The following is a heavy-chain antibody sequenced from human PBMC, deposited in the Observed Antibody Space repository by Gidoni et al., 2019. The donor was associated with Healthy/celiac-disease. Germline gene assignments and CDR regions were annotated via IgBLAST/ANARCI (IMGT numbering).Heavy chain of an antibody. CDR2: IRGSGGST. CDR1: GFTFTSYA. D-gene: IGHD1-7*01. CDR3: AKPYSYYNWNYWDRHLIRDVLFDY. Sequence: EVQLLVSGGGLIQPRGCLRLACAASGFTFTSYAMSWLRQAPGNRLEWVSAIRGSGGSTYYADSVKGRFTISRDNSKNTLYLQMNSLRAEDTAVYYCAKPYSYYNWNYWDRHLIRDVLFDYWGQGTLVAVSS. V-gene: IGHV3-23*01. J-gene: IGHJ4*02.